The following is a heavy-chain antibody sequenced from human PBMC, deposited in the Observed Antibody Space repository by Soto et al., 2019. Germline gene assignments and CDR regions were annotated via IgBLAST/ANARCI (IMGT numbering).Heavy chain of an antibody. V-gene: IGHV4-59*01. J-gene: IGHJ3*02. Sequence: QVQLQESGPGLVKPSETLSLTCTVSGGSISSYYWSWIRQPPGKGLEWIGYIYYSGSTNYNPSLNGRVTISVDTSKNQFSLKLSSVTAADTAVYYCARVWGGAFDIWGQGTMVTVSS. CDR1: GGSISSYY. D-gene: IGHD3-10*01. CDR2: IYYSGST. CDR3: ARVWGGAFDI.